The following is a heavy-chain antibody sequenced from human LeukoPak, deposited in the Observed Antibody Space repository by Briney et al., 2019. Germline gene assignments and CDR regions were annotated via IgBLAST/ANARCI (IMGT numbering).Heavy chain of an antibody. V-gene: IGHV3-23*01. D-gene: IGHD6-19*01. J-gene: IGHJ4*02. CDR1: GFTFSSYA. CDR3: AGGSGWVTDS. CDR2: ISGSGGST. Sequence: PGGSLRLSCAASGFTFSSYAMTWVRQAPGKGLEWVSVISGSGGSTYYADSVKGRFTISRDNSKNTLYLQMNSLRAEDTAVYFCAGGSGWVTDSWGQGTLVTVSA.